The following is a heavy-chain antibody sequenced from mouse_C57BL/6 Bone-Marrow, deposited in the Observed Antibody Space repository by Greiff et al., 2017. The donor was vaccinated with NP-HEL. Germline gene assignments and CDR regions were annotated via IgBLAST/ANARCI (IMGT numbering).Heavy chain of an antibody. CDR3: ARLLPFAY. J-gene: IGHJ3*01. Sequence: EVKLMESGGDLVKPGGSLKLSCAASGFTFSSYGMSWVRQTPDKRLEWVATISSGGSYTYYPDSVKGRFTISRDNAKNTLYLQMSSLKSEDTAMYYCARLLPFAYWGQGTLVTVSA. CDR2: ISSGGSYT. V-gene: IGHV5-6*01. CDR1: GFTFSSYG.